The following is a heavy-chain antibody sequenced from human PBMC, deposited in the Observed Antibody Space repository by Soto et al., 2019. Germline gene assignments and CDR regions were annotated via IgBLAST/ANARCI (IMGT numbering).Heavy chain of an antibody. J-gene: IGHJ5*02. CDR3: AFEFCSSTSCLGRVFDP. D-gene: IGHD2-2*01. CDR2: INPGGRT. CDR1: GWSVNNHY. Sequence: QVQLQQWGAGLLKPSETLSLTCAVYGWSVNNHYLRWIRQPPGKGLEWIGEINPGGRTNYNPSLKSRVSISVDTSKNEFALKLRSVTAADTAVYYCAFEFCSSTSCLGRVFDPWGQGTLVTLSS. V-gene: IGHV4-34*01.